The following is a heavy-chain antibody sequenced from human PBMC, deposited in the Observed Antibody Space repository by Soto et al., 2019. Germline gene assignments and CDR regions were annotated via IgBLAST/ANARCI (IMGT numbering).Heavy chain of an antibody. D-gene: IGHD3-22*01. V-gene: IGHV1-18*01. CDR2: ISAYNGNT. CDR3: ARVSGYFDSSGYGIDY. Sequence: ASVKVSCKASGYTFTSYGISWVRQAPGQGLEWMGWISAYNGNTNYAQKLQGRVTMTTDTSTSTAYMELRSLRSDDTAVYYCARVSGYFDSSGYGIDYWGQGTLVTVSS. CDR1: GYTFTSYG. J-gene: IGHJ4*02.